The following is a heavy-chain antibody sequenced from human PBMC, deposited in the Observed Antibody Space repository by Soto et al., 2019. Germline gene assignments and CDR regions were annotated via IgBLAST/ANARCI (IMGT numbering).Heavy chain of an antibody. CDR1: GFVFTNFW. CDR3: AKDSWYFDL. J-gene: IGHJ4*02. CDR2: IDTSGHST. D-gene: IGHD6-13*01. V-gene: IGHV3-74*01. Sequence: GGSLRLSCEASGFVFTNFWMHWVRHVPGKGLVWVARIDTSGHSTNYAEFVKGRFTISRDNAKNTVSLQMNSLRVEDTGVYYCAKDSWYFDLWSQGSQVTVSS.